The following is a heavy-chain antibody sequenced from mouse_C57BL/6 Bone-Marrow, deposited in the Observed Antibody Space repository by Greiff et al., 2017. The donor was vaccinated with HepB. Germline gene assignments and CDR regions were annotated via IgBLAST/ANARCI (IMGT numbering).Heavy chain of an antibody. CDR2: INPSSGYT. V-gene: IGHV1-4*01. CDR3: ARRTVVATSMDY. CDR1: GYTFTSYT. J-gene: IGHJ4*01. Sequence: QVQLKESGAELARPGASVKMSCKASGYTFTSYTMHWVKQRPGQGLEWIGYINPSSGYTKYNQKFKDKATLTADKSSSTAYMQLSSLTSEDSAVYYCARRTVVATSMDYWGQGTSVTVSS. D-gene: IGHD1-1*01.